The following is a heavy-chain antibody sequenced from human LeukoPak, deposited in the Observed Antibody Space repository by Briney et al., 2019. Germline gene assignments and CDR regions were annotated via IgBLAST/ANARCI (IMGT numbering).Heavy chain of an antibody. D-gene: IGHD4-17*01. Sequence: PGGSLRLSCAASGFTFSSYGMHWVRQAPGKGLEWVAVISYDGSNKYYADSVKGRFTISRDNSKNTLYLQMNSLRAEDTAVYYCATSRGSTVTTPFDYWGQGTLVTVSS. CDR2: ISYDGSNK. J-gene: IGHJ4*02. V-gene: IGHV3-30*03. CDR3: ATSRGSTVTTPFDY. CDR1: GFTFSSYG.